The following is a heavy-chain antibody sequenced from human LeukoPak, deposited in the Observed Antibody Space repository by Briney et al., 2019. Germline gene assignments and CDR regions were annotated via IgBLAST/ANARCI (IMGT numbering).Heavy chain of an antibody. D-gene: IGHD3-16*01. CDR2: INHSGST. J-gene: IGHJ5*02. CDR1: GGSFSGYY. CDR3: ARGVSGGAYAHWFDP. Sequence: SETLSLTCAVCGGSFSGYYWSWIRQPPGKVLEWIGEINHSGSTNYNPSLKSRVTISVDTSKNQFSLKLSSVTAADTAVYYCARGVSGGAYAHWFDPWGQGTLVTVSS. V-gene: IGHV4-34*01.